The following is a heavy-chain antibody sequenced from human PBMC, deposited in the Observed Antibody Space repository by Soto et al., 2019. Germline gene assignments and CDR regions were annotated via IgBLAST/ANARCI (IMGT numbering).Heavy chain of an antibody. J-gene: IGHJ4*02. CDR3: AREWLEEGARDR. CDR2: INPYNGNT. CDR1: GYSFPKFG. D-gene: IGHD6-19*01. V-gene: IGHV1-18*01. Sequence: QVQLVQSGAEVKKPGASVKVSCKTSGYSFPKFGITWVRQAPGEGLEWMGWINPYNGNTNYTQKFQGRVTMTTDTSTSTAYMELRSLRSDDTAVYYCAREWLEEGARDRWGQGTLVTVSS.